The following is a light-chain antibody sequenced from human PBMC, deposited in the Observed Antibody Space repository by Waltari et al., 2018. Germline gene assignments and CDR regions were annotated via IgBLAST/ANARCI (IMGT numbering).Light chain of an antibody. J-gene: IGKJ1*01. V-gene: IGKV2-28*01. CDR1: QSLLHSNGYNY. CDR3: MQSLQALWT. CDR2: LCS. Sequence: DIVVTQSPLSLPVTPGEPASISCRSSQSLLHSNGYNYLDWYLQKPGQSPQLLIYLCSNRASGVPDRFSGSGSGTDFTLKISRVEAEDVGVYYCMQSLQALWTFGQGTKVEFK.